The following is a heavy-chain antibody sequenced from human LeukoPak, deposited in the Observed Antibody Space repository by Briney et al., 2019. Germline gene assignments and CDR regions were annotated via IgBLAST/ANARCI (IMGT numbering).Heavy chain of an antibody. CDR3: AKDLVLWFGEPQLSMDV. CDR2: ISYDGSNK. CDR1: GFTFSSYG. V-gene: IGHV3-30*18. J-gene: IGHJ6*02. D-gene: IGHD3-10*01. Sequence: GGSLRLSCAASGFTFSSYGMHWVRQAPGKGLEWVAVISYDGSNKCYADSVKGRFTISRDNSKNTLYLQMNSLRAEDTAVYYCAKDLVLWFGEPQLSMDVWGQGTTVTVSS.